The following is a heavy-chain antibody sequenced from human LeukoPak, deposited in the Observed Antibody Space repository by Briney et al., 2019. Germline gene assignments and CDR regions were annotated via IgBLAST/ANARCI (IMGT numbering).Heavy chain of an antibody. Sequence: SQTLSLTCAISGDSVSSNSAAWNWIRQSPSRGLEWLGRTYYRSKWCNDYAVSVKSRITINPDTSKNQFSLQLNSVTPEDTAVYYCARESVGSGSYLGEFDYWGQGTLVTVSS. V-gene: IGHV6-1*01. CDR2: TYYRSKWCN. D-gene: IGHD1-26*01. CDR1: GDSVSSNSAA. CDR3: ARESVGSGSYLGEFDY. J-gene: IGHJ4*02.